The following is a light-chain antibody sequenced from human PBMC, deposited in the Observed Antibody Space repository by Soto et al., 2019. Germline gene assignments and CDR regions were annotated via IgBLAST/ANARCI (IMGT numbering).Light chain of an antibody. Sequence: QSALTQPASVSGSPGQSITISCTGTSSDVGNYKYVSWYQQHPGKAPKLMIYEVSNRPSGVSNRFSGSKSGNTASLTISGLQAEDEADYYCTSYTGTNTLIFGGGTKVTVL. CDR2: EVS. CDR1: SSDVGNYKY. CDR3: TSYTGTNTLI. V-gene: IGLV2-14*01. J-gene: IGLJ2*01.